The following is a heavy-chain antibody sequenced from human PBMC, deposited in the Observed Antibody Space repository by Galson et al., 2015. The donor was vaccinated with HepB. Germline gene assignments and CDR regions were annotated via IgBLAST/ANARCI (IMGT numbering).Heavy chain of an antibody. D-gene: IGHD1-26*01. CDR3: ARGIRGELLMEFAFDI. Sequence: SLRLSCAASGFTFSSYAMHWVRQAPGKGLEWVAVISYDGSNKYYADSVKGRFTISRDNSKNTLYLRMNSLRAEDTAVYYCARGIRGELLMEFAFDIWGQGTMVTVSS. V-gene: IGHV3-30-3*01. CDR2: ISYDGSNK. J-gene: IGHJ3*02. CDR1: GFTFSSYA.